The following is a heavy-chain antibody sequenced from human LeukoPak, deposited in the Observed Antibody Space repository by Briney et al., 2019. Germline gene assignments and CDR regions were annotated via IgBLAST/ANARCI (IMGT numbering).Heavy chain of an antibody. CDR3: ARDLATVTMGGFDY. CDR2: IYSGGST. V-gene: IGHV3-53*01. D-gene: IGHD4-17*01. J-gene: IGHJ4*02. CDR1: GFTVSSNY. Sequence: GGSLRLSCAASGFTVSSNYMSWVRQAPGKGLEWVSVIYSGGSTYYADSVKGRFTISRDNSKNTLYLLMNSLRAEDTAVYYCARDLATVTMGGFDYWGQGTLVTVSS.